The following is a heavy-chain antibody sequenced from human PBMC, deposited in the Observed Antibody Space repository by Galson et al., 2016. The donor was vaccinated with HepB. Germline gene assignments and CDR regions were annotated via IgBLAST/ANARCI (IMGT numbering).Heavy chain of an antibody. D-gene: IGHD1-1*01. J-gene: IGHJ6*03. CDR2: IDPSDSYT. CDR3: ARLHDRPNPGSDYYYMAV. Sequence: QSGAEVKKPGESLRISCKGSGYSFTSYWISWVRQMPGKGLEWMGRIDPSDSYTNYSPSFQGHVTISADKSISTAYLQWSSLKASDTAMYYCARLHDRPNPGSDYYYMAVWGKGTTVTVSS. CDR1: GYSFTSYW. V-gene: IGHV5-10-1*01.